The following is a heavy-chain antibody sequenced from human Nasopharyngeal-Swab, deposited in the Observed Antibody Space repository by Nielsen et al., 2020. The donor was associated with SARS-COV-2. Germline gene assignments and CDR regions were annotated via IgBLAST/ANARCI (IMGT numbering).Heavy chain of an antibody. V-gene: IGHV3-23*01. Sequence: WIRQPPGKGLEWVSAISGSGGSTYYADSVKGRFTISRDNSKNTLYLQMNSLRAEDTAVYYCAKVLGSSWYSNDWYFGLWGRGTLVTVSS. CDR3: AKVLGSSWYSNDWYFGL. J-gene: IGHJ2*01. D-gene: IGHD6-13*01. CDR2: ISGSGGST.